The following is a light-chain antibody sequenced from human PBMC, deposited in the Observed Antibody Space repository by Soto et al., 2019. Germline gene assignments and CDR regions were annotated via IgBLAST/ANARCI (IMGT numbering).Light chain of an antibody. J-gene: IGLJ1*01. V-gene: IGLV2-14*01. CDR3: ASFSSWTILL. CDR2: EVN. Sequence: QSALTQPASVSGSPGQSVTISCTGPRSDIGDSNFISWYQQSPGKAPRLLIYEVNNRPSGVSRRFSGSKAGNPASLTISGLLGDDEADYFCASFSSWTILLFGSGTKVTVL. CDR1: RSDIGDSNF.